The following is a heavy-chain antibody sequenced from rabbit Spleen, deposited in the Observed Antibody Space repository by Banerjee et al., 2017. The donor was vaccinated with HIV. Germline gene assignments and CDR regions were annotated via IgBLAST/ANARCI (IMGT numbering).Heavy chain of an antibody. CDR1: GFDLSSSYY. D-gene: IGHD1-1*01. V-gene: IGHV1S40*01. CDR2: IYTGSGST. CDR3: ARDLVAVIGWNFNL. Sequence: QSLEESGGGLVQPEGSLALTCKASGFDLSSSYYMCWVRQAPGKGPEWIGCIYTGSGSTYYASWAKGRFVMSRTSSTTVTLQMTSLTAADTATYVCARDLVAVIGWNFNLWGPGTLVTVS. J-gene: IGHJ4*01.